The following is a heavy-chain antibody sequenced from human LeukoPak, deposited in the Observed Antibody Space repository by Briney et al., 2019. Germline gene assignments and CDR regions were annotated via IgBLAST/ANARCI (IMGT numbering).Heavy chain of an antibody. V-gene: IGHV3-7*01. J-gene: IGHJ3*02. Sequence: GGSLRLSCIASGFTFSSSWMSWVRQAPGRRVEWVVNIKQDGNEIHYVDSVKGRFIISRDNAQGSLYLQMNGLRVEDTAVYYCARGKAFENWSQGTTVTVFS. CDR1: GFTFSSSW. CDR3: ARGKAFEN. CDR2: IKQDGNEI.